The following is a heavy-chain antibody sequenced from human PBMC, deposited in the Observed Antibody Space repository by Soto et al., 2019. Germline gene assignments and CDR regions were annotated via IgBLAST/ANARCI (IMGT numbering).Heavy chain of an antibody. CDR2: IDPVDSYA. D-gene: IGHD6-13*01. V-gene: IGHV5-10-1*01. Sequence: GESLKISCKGSGFSFTNYWISWVRQMPGKGLEWMGNIDPVDSYANYSPSFQGHVTFSVDTSISTAYLQWSSLKASDTAMYFCARIESIARNWFDPWGQGNLVTVSS. CDR1: GFSFTNYW. J-gene: IGHJ5*02. CDR3: ARIESIARNWFDP.